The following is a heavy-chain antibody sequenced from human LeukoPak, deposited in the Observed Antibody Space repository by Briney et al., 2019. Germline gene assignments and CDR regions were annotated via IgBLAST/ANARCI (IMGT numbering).Heavy chain of an antibody. CDR2: IYTSGST. V-gene: IGHV4-4*07. J-gene: IGHJ6*03. Sequence: SETLSLTCTVSGGSISSYYWSWIRQPAGKGLEWIGRIYTSGSTNYNPSLKSRVTMSVDTSKNQFSLKLSSVTAADTAVYYCAREEVAATDYYYYYYMDVWGKGTTVTVSS. D-gene: IGHD2-15*01. CDR3: AREEVAATDYYYYYYMDV. CDR1: GGSISSYY.